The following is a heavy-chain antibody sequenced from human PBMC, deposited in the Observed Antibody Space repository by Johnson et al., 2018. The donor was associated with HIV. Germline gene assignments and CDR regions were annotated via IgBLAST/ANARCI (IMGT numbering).Heavy chain of an antibody. CDR2: ISYDGSNK. J-gene: IGHJ3*02. CDR1: GFTFSSYA. Sequence: QVQLVESGGGVVQPGRSLRLSCAASGFTFSSYAMHWVRQAPGKGLEWVAVISYDGSNKYYADSVKGRFTISRDNSKNTLYLQMNSLRAEDTAVYYCARAGANYYYDSSGYGAFDIWGQGTKVTVSS. CDR3: ARAGANYYYDSSGYGAFDI. V-gene: IGHV3-30-3*01. D-gene: IGHD3-22*01.